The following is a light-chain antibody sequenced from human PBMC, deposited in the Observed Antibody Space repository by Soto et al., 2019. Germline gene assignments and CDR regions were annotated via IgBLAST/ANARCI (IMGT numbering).Light chain of an antibody. J-gene: IGKJ1*01. Sequence: IQMTQSPATLSVSPGERATLSCRASQTIYSNVAWYQQRPGQATRLLIYRASARATGIPARFSGSGSGTEFTLTIGSLQSEDSAVYYCQQYQNLWTFGQGTKVEIK. CDR3: QQYQNLWT. CDR2: RAS. CDR1: QTIYSN. V-gene: IGKV3-15*01.